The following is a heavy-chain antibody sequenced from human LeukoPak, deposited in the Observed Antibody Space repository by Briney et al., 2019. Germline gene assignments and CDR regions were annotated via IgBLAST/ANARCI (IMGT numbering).Heavy chain of an antibody. J-gene: IGHJ4*02. V-gene: IGHV4-39*07. D-gene: IGHD3-22*01. CDR1: GGSISSSSYY. CDR3: AREKSYYYDSSGYY. Sequence: SETLSLTCTVSGGSISSSSYYWGWIRQPPGKGLEWIGSIYYSGSTYYNPSLKSRVTISVDTSKNQFSLKLSSVTAADTAVYYCAREKSYYYDSSGYYWGQGTLVTVSS. CDR2: IYYSGST.